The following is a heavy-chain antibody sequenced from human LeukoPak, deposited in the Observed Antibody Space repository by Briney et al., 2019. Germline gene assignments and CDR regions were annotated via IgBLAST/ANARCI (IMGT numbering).Heavy chain of an antibody. D-gene: IGHD3-22*01. Sequence: SVKVPCKASGGTFSSYAISWVRQAPGQGLEWMGGIIPIFGTANYAQKFQGRVTITTDESTSTAYMELSSLRSEDTAVYYCASLYYDTSLDYYYYYMDVWGKGTTVTVSS. V-gene: IGHV1-69*05. CDR3: ASLYYDTSLDYYYYYMDV. CDR2: IIPIFGTA. CDR1: GGTFSSYA. J-gene: IGHJ6*03.